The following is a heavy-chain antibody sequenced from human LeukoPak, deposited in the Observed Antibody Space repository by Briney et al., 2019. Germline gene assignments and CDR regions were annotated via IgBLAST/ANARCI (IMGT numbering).Heavy chain of an antibody. J-gene: IGHJ6*03. V-gene: IGHV4-34*01. Sequence: PSETLSLTCAVYGGSLSDYYWSWIRQPPGKGLEWIGEINHSGSTNYNPSLKSRVTISLDTSKNQFSPKLSSVTAADTAVYYCASQVRLERRYYYYYMDVWDKGTTVTVSS. CDR2: INHSGST. D-gene: IGHD1-1*01. CDR1: GGSLSDYY. CDR3: ASQVRLERRYYYYYMDV.